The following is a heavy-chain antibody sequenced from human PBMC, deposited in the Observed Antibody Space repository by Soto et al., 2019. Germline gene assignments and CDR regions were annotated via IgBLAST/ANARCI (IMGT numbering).Heavy chain of an antibody. D-gene: IGHD3-10*01. Sequence: GSLRLSCAASGFTFCSYARSWVRQAPGKGLEWVSAISGSGGSTYYADSVKGRFTISRDNSKNTLYLQMNSLRAEDTAVYYCAKFQFGDLNFDYWGQGTLVTVSS. J-gene: IGHJ4*02. CDR1: GFTFCSYA. CDR3: AKFQFGDLNFDY. CDR2: ISGSGGST. V-gene: IGHV3-23*01.